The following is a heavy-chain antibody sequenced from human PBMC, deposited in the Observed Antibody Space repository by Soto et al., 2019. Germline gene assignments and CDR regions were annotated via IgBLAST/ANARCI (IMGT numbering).Heavy chain of an antibody. CDR2: IYHSGST. Sequence: PSETLSLTCTVSGDSISNSNYYWSWIRQHPGKGLEWIGYIYHSGSTYYNPSLESRLTISVDTSKNQFSLKLRSVTAEDTAVYYCAKDRYSSSSTLFDYWGQGTLVTVSS. V-gene: IGHV4-31*03. CDR3: AKDRYSSSSTLFDY. CDR1: GDSISNSNYY. J-gene: IGHJ4*02. D-gene: IGHD6-6*01.